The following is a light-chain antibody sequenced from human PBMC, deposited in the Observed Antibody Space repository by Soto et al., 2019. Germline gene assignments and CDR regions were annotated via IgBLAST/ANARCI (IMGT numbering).Light chain of an antibody. CDR2: GAS. CDR3: LQDYNHPFT. Sequence: AIQMTQSPSSLSASVGDRVTLTCRASQDVRNDFGWFQQKPGKAPRLLIYGASSLKSGGPSRFIGSGACTNVTPPISSLQPEEFATYYCLQDYNHPFTFGQGTKLEIK. J-gene: IGKJ2*01. CDR1: QDVRND. V-gene: IGKV1-6*01.